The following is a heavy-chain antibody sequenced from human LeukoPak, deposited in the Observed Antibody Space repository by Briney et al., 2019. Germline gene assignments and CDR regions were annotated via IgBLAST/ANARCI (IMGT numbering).Heavy chain of an antibody. CDR2: ISSSSGTI. CDR1: GFTFSSYS. Sequence: PGGSLRLSCAASGFTFSSYSMNWVRQAPGKGLEWVSYISSSSGTIYYADSVKGRFTISRDNAKNSLYLQMNSLRAEDTAVYYCARSYYDGWGQGTLVTVSS. J-gene: IGHJ4*02. D-gene: IGHD3-22*01. CDR3: ARSYYDG. V-gene: IGHV3-48*01.